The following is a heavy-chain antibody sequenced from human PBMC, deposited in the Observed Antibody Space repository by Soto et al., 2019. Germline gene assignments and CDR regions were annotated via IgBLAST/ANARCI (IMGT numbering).Heavy chain of an antibody. CDR3: ARDMASPRLWFGELLADY. CDR2: ISSSGSTI. CDR1: GFTFSDYY. Sequence: QVQLVESGGGVVKPGGSLRLSCEASGFTFSDYYMSWIRQAPGKGLEWVSYISSSGSTIYYADSVKGRFTISRDNANNSLYLKMNSLRAADTAVYYCARDMASPRLWFGELLADYWGQGTLVTVSS. D-gene: IGHD3-10*01. V-gene: IGHV3-11*01. J-gene: IGHJ4*02.